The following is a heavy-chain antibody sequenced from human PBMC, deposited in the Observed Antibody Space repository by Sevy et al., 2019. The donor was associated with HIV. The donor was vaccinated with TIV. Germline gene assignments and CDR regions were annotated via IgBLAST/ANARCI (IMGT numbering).Heavy chain of an antibody. J-gene: IGHJ4*02. CDR3: VRDFYEFGDPRGLDY. Sequence: GGSLRLSCTASGFILGYYAMHWVRQAPGKGLEWVAVSSYDGGNIYYADSVQGRFTVSRDNSKNTLYLQMNSLRPEDTAMYYCVRDFYEFGDPRGLDYWGQGVLVTVSS. D-gene: IGHD4-17*01. CDR1: GFILGYYA. V-gene: IGHV3-30-3*01. CDR2: SSYDGGNI.